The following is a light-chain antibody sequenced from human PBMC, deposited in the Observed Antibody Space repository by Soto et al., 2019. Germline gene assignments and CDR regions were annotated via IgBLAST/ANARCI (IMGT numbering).Light chain of an antibody. CDR3: QQYYSSPTWT. CDR1: QSIFYSSNNKNY. V-gene: IGKV4-1*01. CDR2: WAS. Sequence: SVMTQSPDSLVVSLGERATINCKSSQSIFYSSNNKNYLAWYQQKPGQPPKLLIYWASTRESGVPDRFSGSGSGTDFTLTISSLQAEDVAVYYCQQYYSSPTWTFGQGTKVDIK. J-gene: IGKJ1*01.